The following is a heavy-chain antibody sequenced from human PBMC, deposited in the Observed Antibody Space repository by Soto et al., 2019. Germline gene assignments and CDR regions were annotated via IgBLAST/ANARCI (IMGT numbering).Heavy chain of an antibody. D-gene: IGHD3-10*01. CDR1: GYTLTSYG. Sequence: QVQLVQSGAEVKKPGASVKVSCKASGYTLTSYGISWVRQAPGQGLEWMGWMSAYNGNTKYAQKLQGRVTMTTDTSTSTAYMELRSLRSDDTDVYYCARDNGPMVRGGRGDYGMDVWGQGTTVTVSS. CDR2: MSAYNGNT. CDR3: ARDNGPMVRGGRGDYGMDV. J-gene: IGHJ6*02. V-gene: IGHV1-18*01.